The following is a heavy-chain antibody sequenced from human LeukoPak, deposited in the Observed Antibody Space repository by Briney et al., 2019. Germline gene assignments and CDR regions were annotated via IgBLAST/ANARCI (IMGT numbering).Heavy chain of an antibody. Sequence: GGSLRLSCAASGFTFSRYWVSWVRQAPRKGLEWVANIKQDGSEEYYVDSVKGRFTISRDNAKNSLYLQMNSLRAEDTAVYHCARFAGPGIQLWYYYGMDVWGQGTTVTVSS. V-gene: IGHV3-7*01. CDR3: ARFAGPGIQLWYYYGMDV. J-gene: IGHJ6*02. CDR2: IKQDGSEE. CDR1: GFTFSRYW. D-gene: IGHD5-18*01.